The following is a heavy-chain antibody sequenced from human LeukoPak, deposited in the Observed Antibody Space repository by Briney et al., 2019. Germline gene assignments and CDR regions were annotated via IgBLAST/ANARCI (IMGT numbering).Heavy chain of an antibody. V-gene: IGHV3-74*01. CDR2: INSDGSST. J-gene: IGHJ5*02. CDR1: GFTFSSYW. D-gene: IGHD2-2*01. CDR3: ARGVGYCSSTSCYWWFDP. Sequence: GGSLRLSCAASGFTFSSYWMHWVRQAPGKGLVWVSRINSDGSSTSYADSVKGRFTISRDNAKNTLYLQMNSLRAEDTAVYYCARGVGYCSSTSCYWWFDPWGQGTLVTVTS.